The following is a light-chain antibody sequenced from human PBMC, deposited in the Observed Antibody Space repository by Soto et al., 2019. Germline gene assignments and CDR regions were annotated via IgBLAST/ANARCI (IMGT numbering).Light chain of an antibody. Sequence: SYELTQPPSVSVSPGQTARITCSGDALPKQYAYWYQQRPGQAPVLLIYKDRERPSGIPERFSGSSSGTTVTLTISGVQAGDEADYYCQSADSSGTVVFGGGTKLTAL. CDR1: ALPKQY. V-gene: IGLV3-25*03. CDR2: KDR. J-gene: IGLJ2*01. CDR3: QSADSSGTVV.